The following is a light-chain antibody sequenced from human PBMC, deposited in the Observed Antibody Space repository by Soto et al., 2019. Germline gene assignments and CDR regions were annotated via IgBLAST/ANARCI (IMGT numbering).Light chain of an antibody. V-gene: IGKV1-5*01. J-gene: IGKJ1*01. Sequence: DIQMTQSPSTLSASVGDRVTMTCRASQSISSWLAWYQQKPVKAPELLIYAASSLESGVPSRFSGSGSGTEFTLTISSLQPDDFATYYCQQYNSYSRTFGQGTKVDIK. CDR3: QQYNSYSRT. CDR2: AAS. CDR1: QSISSW.